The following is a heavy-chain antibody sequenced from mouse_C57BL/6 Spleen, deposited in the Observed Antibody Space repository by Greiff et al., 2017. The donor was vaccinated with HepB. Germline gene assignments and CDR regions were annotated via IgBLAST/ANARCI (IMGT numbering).Heavy chain of an antibody. Sequence: VQLQQSGPELVKPGASVKISCKASGYTFTDYYMNWVKQSHGKSLEWIGDINPNNGGTSYNQKFKGKATLTVDKSSSTAYMELHSLTSAASAVYYYARARYSNPAWFAYWGQGTLVTVSA. CDR3: ARARYSNPAWFAY. D-gene: IGHD2-5*01. V-gene: IGHV1-26*01. CDR1: GYTFTDYY. J-gene: IGHJ3*01. CDR2: INPNNGGT.